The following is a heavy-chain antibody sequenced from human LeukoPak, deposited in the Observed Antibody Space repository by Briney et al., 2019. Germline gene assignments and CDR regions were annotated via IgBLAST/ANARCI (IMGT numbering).Heavy chain of an antibody. CDR2: IYTSGST. Sequence: SETLSLTCTVSGGSISSYYWSWIRQPPGKGLEWIGYIYTSGSTNYNPSLKSRVTISVDTSKNQFSLKLSSVTAADTAVYYCARQVGARIAFDIWGQGTTVTVSS. V-gene: IGHV4-4*09. CDR3: ARQVGARIAFDI. J-gene: IGHJ3*02. CDR1: GGSISSYY. D-gene: IGHD1-26*01.